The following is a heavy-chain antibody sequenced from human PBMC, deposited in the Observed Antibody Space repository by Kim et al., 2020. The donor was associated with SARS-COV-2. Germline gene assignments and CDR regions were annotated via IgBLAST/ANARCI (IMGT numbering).Heavy chain of an antibody. CDR3: ARGRVTMIIVVPPDY. J-gene: IGHJ4*02. Sequence: GGSLRLSCAASGFSFSNFAMQWVRQAPGKGLEWVAVVSYDGSNKYYADSVKGRFTISRDISKNTLYLQMSSLRPEDTAVYYCARGRVTMIIVVPPDYWGQGTPVTVSS. CDR1: GFSFSNFA. CDR2: VSYDGSNK. D-gene: IGHD3-22*01. V-gene: IGHV3-30-3*01.